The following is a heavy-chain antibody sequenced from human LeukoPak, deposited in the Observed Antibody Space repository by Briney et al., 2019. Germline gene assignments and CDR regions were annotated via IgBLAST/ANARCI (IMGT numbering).Heavy chain of an antibody. J-gene: IGHJ4*02. CDR1: GGPISSYY. CDR3: ARDGGYSYGYFDY. V-gene: IGHV4-59*01. D-gene: IGHD5-18*01. CDR2: IYYSGST. Sequence: SETLSLTCAVSGGPISSYYWSWIRQPPGKGLEWIGYIYYSGSTNYNPSLKSRVTISVDTSKNQFSLKLSSVTAADTAVYYCARDGGYSYGYFDYWGQGTLVTVSS.